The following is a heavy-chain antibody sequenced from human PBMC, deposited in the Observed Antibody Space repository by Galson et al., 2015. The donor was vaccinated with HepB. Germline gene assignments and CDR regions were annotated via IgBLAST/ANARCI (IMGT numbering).Heavy chain of an antibody. CDR1: GGSFSGYY. D-gene: IGHD3-9*01. Sequence: ETLSLTCAVYGGSFSGYYRSWIRQPPGKGLEWIGEINHSGSTNYNPSLKSRVTISVDTSKNQFSLKLSSVTAADTAVYYCARGRRYFDWLGNWFDPWGQGTLVTVSP. CDR2: INHSGST. J-gene: IGHJ5*02. CDR3: ARGRRYFDWLGNWFDP. V-gene: IGHV4-34*01.